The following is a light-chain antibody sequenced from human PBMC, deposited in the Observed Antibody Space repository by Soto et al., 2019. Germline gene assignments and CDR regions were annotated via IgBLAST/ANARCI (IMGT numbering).Light chain of an antibody. CDR1: SSDVGDYNY. CDR2: EVN. Sequence: QSVLTQSPSASGSPGQSVTISCTGSSSDVGDYNYVSWYQQHPGKAPKLMIYEVNKRPSGVPDRFSGSKSGNTASLTVSGLQAEDEADYYCSSYGGSNNVLFGGGTKLTVL. J-gene: IGLJ2*01. CDR3: SSYGGSNNVL. V-gene: IGLV2-8*01.